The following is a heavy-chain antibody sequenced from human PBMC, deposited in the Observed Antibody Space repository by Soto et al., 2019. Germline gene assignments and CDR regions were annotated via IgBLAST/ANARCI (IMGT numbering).Heavy chain of an antibody. CDR2: TYYRSKWYN. D-gene: IGHD6-19*01. Sequence: SRTLSLTCALSVDIVSSHSAAWKCIRQSPSRGLEWLGRTYYRSKWYNDYAVSVKSRITINPDTSKNQFSLQLNSVTPEDTAVYYCAFSTGRLVRNYYYGMDVWGQGTTVTVSS. CDR3: AFSTGRLVRNYYYGMDV. V-gene: IGHV6-1*01. CDR1: VDIVSSHSAA. J-gene: IGHJ6*02.